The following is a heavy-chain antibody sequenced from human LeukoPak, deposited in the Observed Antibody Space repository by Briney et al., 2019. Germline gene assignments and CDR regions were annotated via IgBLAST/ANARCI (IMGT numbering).Heavy chain of an antibody. CDR3: ARVAPLGVMVRGEPQYYYYYMDV. J-gene: IGHJ6*03. Sequence: SETLSLTCTVSGGSISSSSYYWGWIRQPPGKGLEWIGSIYYSGSTYYNPSLKSRVTISVDTSKNQFSLKLSSVTAADTAVYYCARVAPLGVMVRGEPQYYYYYMDVWGKGTTVTISS. D-gene: IGHD3-10*01. V-gene: IGHV4-39*07. CDR1: GGSISSSSYY. CDR2: IYYSGST.